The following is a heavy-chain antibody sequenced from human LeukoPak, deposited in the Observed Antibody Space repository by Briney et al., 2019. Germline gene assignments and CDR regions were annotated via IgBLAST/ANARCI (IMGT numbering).Heavy chain of an antibody. V-gene: IGHV3-74*01. CDR1: GFTFSTYW. CDR3: ARGGVGSPTVDY. D-gene: IGHD1-26*01. J-gene: IGHJ4*02. CDR2: INTDGSTT. Sequence: PGGSLRLSCAASGFTFSTYWMHWGRQAPGKGLVWLSRINTDGSTTTYADSVKGRFTISRDNAKNTLYLQVDSLRAEDTAMYYCARGGVGSPTVDYWGQGSLVTVSS.